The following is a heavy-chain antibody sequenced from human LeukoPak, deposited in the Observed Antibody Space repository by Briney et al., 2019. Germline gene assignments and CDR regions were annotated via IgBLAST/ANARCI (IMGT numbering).Heavy chain of an antibody. V-gene: IGHV3-9*01. Sequence: GGSLRLSYAASGFTFDDYAMHWVRQAPGKGLEWVSGISWNSGSIGYADSVKGRFTISRDNAKNSLYLQMNSLRAEDTALYYCAKGADSSGYYYFDYWGQGTLVTVSS. CDR1: GFTFDDYA. CDR2: ISWNSGSI. J-gene: IGHJ4*02. CDR3: AKGADSSGYYYFDY. D-gene: IGHD3-22*01.